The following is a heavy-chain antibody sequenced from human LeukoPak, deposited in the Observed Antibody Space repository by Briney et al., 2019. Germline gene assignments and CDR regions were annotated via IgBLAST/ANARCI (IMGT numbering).Heavy chain of an antibody. V-gene: IGHV1-69*13. Sequence: SVKVSCKASGYTFTSYAMHLVRQAPGQRLEWMGWIIPIFGTANYAQKFQGRVTITADESTSTAYMELSSLRSEDTAVYYCARKRGIGSGHNWFDPWDQGTLVTVSS. CDR3: ARKRGIGSGHNWFDP. CDR1: GYTFTSYA. D-gene: IGHD3-3*01. CDR2: IIPIFGTA. J-gene: IGHJ5*02.